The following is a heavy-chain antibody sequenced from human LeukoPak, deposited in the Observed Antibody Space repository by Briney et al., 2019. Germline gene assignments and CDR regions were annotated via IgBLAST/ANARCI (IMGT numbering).Heavy chain of an antibody. CDR1: GFTFSNAW. V-gene: IGHV3-15*01. D-gene: IGHD6-19*01. J-gene: IGHJ4*02. CDR3: TTDASYSSGWYQSYYFDY. Sequence: GGSQRLSCAASGFTFSNAWMSWVRQAPGKGREWVGRIKSKTDGGATDYDASVKGRFTISRDDSKNTLSLQKNSLKTEDSAVYYCTTDASYSSGWYQSYYFDYWGQGTLVTVSS. CDR2: IKSKTDGGAT.